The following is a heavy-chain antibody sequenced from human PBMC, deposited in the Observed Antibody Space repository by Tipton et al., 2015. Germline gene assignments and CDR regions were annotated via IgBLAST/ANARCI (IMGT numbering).Heavy chain of an antibody. D-gene: IGHD2-15*01. J-gene: IGHJ3*01. CDR1: GFTFTDAW. Sequence: SLRLSCAASGFTFTDAWMSWVRQAPGKGLEWVGRIKSKVDGATTDYAAPVKGRFTISRDDSKNTLYLQMNSLKTEDTAMYYCTTSPWLVVVPNEQSVLRFGAFDVWGQGTMVTVSS. V-gene: IGHV3-15*01. CDR2: IKSKVDGATT. CDR3: TTSPWLVVVPNEQSVLRFGAFDV.